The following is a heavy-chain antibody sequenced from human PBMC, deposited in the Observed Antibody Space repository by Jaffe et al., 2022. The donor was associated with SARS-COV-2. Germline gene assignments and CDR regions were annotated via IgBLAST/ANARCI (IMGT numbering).Heavy chain of an antibody. J-gene: IGHJ6*02. CDR1: GFTFDDYA. D-gene: IGHD2-2*01. CDR3: AKAQRGYCSSTSCYRGMDV. Sequence: EVQLVESGGGLVQPGRSLRLSCAASGFTFDDYAMHWVRQAPGKGLEWVSGISWNSGSIGYADSVKGRFTISRDNAKNSLYLQMNSLRAEDTALYYCAKAQRGYCSSTSCYRGMDVWGQGTTVTVSS. V-gene: IGHV3-9*01. CDR2: ISWNSGSI.